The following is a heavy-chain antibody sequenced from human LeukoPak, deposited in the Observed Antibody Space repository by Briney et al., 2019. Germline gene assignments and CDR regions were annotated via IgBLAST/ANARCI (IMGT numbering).Heavy chain of an antibody. CDR2: IYTSGST. CDR3: ATGDGYNSFDY. D-gene: IGHD5-24*01. Sequence: SETLSLTCTVSGGSISFHYWSWIRQPAGKGLEWIGRIYTSGSTNYNSSLKSRVTMSVDTSKNQVSLKLSSVTAADTAVYYCATGDGYNSFDYWGQGTLVTVSS. J-gene: IGHJ4*02. V-gene: IGHV4-4*07. CDR1: GGSISFHY.